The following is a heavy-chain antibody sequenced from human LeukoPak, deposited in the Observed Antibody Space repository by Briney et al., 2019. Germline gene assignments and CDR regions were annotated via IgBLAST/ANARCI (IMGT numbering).Heavy chain of an antibody. CDR2: IYSGGST. Sequence: GSLRLSCAASGFTVSSNYMSWVRQAPGKGLEWVSVIYSGGSTYYADSGKGRFTISRHNSKNTLYLQMNSLRAEDTAVYYCAKDRFYYYDSSSYYPGRDAFDIWGQGTMVTVSS. V-gene: IGHV3-53*01. J-gene: IGHJ3*02. CDR1: GFTVSSNY. D-gene: IGHD3-22*01. CDR3: AKDRFYYYDSSSYYPGRDAFDI.